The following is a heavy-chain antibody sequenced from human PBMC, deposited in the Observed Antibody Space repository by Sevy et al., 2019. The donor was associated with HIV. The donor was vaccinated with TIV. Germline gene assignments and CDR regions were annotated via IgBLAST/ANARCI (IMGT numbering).Heavy chain of an antibody. CDR3: AREGPVGMATLFGAFDI. D-gene: IGHD5-12*01. CDR1: GFTFSSYW. Sequence: GGSLRLSCAASGFTFSSYWMSWVRQAPGKGLEWVANIKQDGSEKNYVGSVKGRFTISRENAKNSLYLQMNSLRAEDTAVYYCAREGPVGMATLFGAFDIWGQGTMVTVSS. J-gene: IGHJ3*02. CDR2: IKQDGSEK. V-gene: IGHV3-7*03.